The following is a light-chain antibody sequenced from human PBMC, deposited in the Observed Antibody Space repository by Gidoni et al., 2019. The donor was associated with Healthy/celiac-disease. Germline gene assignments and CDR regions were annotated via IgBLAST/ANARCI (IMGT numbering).Light chain of an antibody. CDR3: QQSYSTPWT. V-gene: IGKV1-39*01. Sequence: DIQMTQSPSSLSASVGDRVTITCRASQSISSYLNWYQHKLGKSPKFLIYAASSLQSGVPSRFSGSGSGTDFTLTISSLQPEDFATYYCQQSYSTPWTFGQGTKVEIK. CDR1: QSISSY. J-gene: IGKJ1*01. CDR2: AAS.